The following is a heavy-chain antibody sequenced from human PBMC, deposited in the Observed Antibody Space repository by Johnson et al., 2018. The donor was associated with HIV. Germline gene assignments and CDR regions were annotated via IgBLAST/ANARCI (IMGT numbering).Heavy chain of an antibody. D-gene: IGHD4-23*01. CDR3: ARSSLARGGKIRAFDI. Sequence: VQLVEFGGGVVQPGGSLRLSCAASGFTVSSNYMSWVRQAPGKGLEWVSVIYSGGSTYYADSVKCRFTLSRYNAKNSLYLKMNSLRAEDTAVFYCARSSLARGGKIRAFDIWGQGTMVTVSS. V-gene: IGHV3-66*01. J-gene: IGHJ3*02. CDR2: IYSGGST. CDR1: GFTVSSNY.